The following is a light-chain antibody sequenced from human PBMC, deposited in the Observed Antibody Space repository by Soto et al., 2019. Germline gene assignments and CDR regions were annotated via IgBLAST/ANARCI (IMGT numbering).Light chain of an antibody. CDR2: AAS. CDR1: QSISSY. J-gene: IGKJ5*01. V-gene: IGKV1-39*01. CDR3: QQSYSTPET. Sequence: DIQMTQSPSSVSASVGGRVTITCRASQSISSYLNWYQQKPGKAPKLLIYAASSLQSGVPSRFSGSGSGTDFTLTISSLQPEDFATYYCQQSYSTPETFGQGTRLEIK.